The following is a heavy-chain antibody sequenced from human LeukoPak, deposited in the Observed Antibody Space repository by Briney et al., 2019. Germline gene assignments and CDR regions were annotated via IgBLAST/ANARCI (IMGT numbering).Heavy chain of an antibody. Sequence: GGSLRLSCAASGFAVTTNYMIWVRQPPGKGLDWPSFIYSGGSTYYADSVKGRFTVSRDNSKNTLYLEMNSLRAEDTAVYYCATLNFYDSSGYETEPFDIWGQGTMVTVSS. J-gene: IGHJ3*02. D-gene: IGHD3-22*01. CDR1: GFAVTTNY. CDR3: ATLNFYDSSGYETEPFDI. CDR2: IYSGGST. V-gene: IGHV3-53*01.